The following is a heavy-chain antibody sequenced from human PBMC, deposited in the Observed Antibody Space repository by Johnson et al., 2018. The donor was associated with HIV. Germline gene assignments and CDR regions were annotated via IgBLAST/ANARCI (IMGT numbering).Heavy chain of an antibody. CDR3: ARDGEWELEDAFDI. D-gene: IGHD1-26*01. CDR2: ISWKSDNI. Sequence: EVHLVESGGGLVQPGRSLRLSCAASGFTFDDYAMHWVRQAPGKGLEWVSGISWKSDNIGYADSVKGRFTISRDNSKNTLYLQMNSLRAEDTAVDYCARDGEWELEDAFDIWGQGTMVTVSS. CDR1: GFTFDDYA. J-gene: IGHJ3*02. V-gene: IGHV3-9*01.